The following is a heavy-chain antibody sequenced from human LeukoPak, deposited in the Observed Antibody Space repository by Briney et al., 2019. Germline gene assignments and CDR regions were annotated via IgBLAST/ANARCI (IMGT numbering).Heavy chain of an antibody. J-gene: IGHJ6*02. CDR3: ARAPYYYGSGSGGMDV. V-gene: IGHV3-30*03. CDR1: GFTFSSYG. D-gene: IGHD3-10*01. CDR2: ISYDGSNK. Sequence: GRSLRLSCAASGFTFSSYGMHWVRQAPGKGLEWVAVISYDGSNKYYADSVKGRFTISRDNSKNTLYLQMNSLRAEDTAVYYCARAPYYYGSGSGGMDVWGQGTTVTVSS.